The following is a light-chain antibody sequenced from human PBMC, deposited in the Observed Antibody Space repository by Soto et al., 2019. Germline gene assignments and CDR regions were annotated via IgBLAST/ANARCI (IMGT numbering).Light chain of an antibody. J-gene: IGLJ1*01. CDR2: EVT. Sequence: QSALTQPASVSGSPGQSITVSCTGTSSDIGGYNYVSWYQQHPGKAPKLMVYEVTNRPSGVSDRFSGSKSGNTASLTIYGLQADDEGYYYCSSYTSRSTLYVFGTGTKLTVL. CDR1: SSDIGGYNY. V-gene: IGLV2-14*01. CDR3: SSYTSRSTLYV.